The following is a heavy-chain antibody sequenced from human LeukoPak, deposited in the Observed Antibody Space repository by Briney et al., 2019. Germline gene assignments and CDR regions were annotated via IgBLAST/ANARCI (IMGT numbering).Heavy chain of an antibody. D-gene: IGHD3-9*01. CDR3: ENRSAGYSGFDY. CDR1: GFTFSNYC. V-gene: IGHV3-74*01. Sequence: GGSLRLSCAASGFTFSNYCLRWVRRAPGKGLEWVSRINSGGGSTNYADSVKGRFTISRDNSKSTVYLQMSRLSAEDSAVYYCENRSAGYSGFDYWGQGTLVTVSS. CDR2: INSGGGST. J-gene: IGHJ4*02.